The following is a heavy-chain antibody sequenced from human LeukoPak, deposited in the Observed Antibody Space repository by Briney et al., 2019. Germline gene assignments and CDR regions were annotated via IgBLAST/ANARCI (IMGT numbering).Heavy chain of an antibody. D-gene: IGHD3-22*01. Sequence: SVKVSCKAYGGTFSRFTISWVRQAPGQGFEWMGGITPIFGTANFAQKFQGRVSITADGSTSTAFMELSSLRSEDTAVYYCAREWGLESSGYYYAYWGQGTLVTVSS. V-gene: IGHV1-69*13. CDR2: ITPIFGTA. CDR1: GGTFSRFT. J-gene: IGHJ4*02. CDR3: AREWGLESSGYYYAY.